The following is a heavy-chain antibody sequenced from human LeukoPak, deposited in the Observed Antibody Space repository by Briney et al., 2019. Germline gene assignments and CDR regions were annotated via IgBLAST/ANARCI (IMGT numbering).Heavy chain of an antibody. CDR2: ISSTSSTI. J-gene: IGHJ4*02. Sequence: GGSLRLSCAASGFTLSTYSMNWVRQVPGKGLEWVSYISSTSSTIYYADSVKGRFTISRDNAKNSLYLQMNSLRAEDTAVYYCARRLDYWGQGTLVTVSS. CDR3: ARRLDY. CDR1: GFTLSTYS. V-gene: IGHV3-48*01.